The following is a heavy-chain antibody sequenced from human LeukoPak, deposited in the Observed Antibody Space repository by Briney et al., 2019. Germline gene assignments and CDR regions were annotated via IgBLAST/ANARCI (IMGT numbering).Heavy chain of an antibody. J-gene: IGHJ4*02. D-gene: IGHD3-22*01. V-gene: IGHV1-2*02. CDR2: INPNSGGT. CDR3: ARVQAYYYDSSGPYYFDY. CDR1: GYTFTGYY. Sequence: ASVKVSCKASGYTFTGYYMHWVRQAPGQGLEWMGWINPNSGGTNYAQKFQGRVTMTRDTSISTAYMELSRLRSDDTAVYYCARVQAYYYDSSGPYYFDYWGQGTLVTVSS.